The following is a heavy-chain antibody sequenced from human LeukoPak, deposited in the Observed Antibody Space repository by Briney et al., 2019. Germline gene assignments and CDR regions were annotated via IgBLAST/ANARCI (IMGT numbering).Heavy chain of an antibody. Sequence: SETLSLTCAVYGGSFSGYYWSWIRQPPGKGLEWIGEINHSGSTNYNPSLKGRVTISVDTSKNQFSLKLSSVTAADTAVYYCARGGECTNGVCLNWFDPWGQGTLVTVSS. D-gene: IGHD2-8*01. CDR3: ARGGECTNGVCLNWFDP. CDR1: GGSFSGYY. V-gene: IGHV4-34*01. CDR2: INHSGST. J-gene: IGHJ5*02.